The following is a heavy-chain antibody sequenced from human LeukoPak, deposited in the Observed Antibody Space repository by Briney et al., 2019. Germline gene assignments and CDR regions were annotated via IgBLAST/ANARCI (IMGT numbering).Heavy chain of an antibody. V-gene: IGHV3-30*03. Sequence: PGGSLRLSCAASGFTFSSYGMHWVRQAPGKGLEWVAVISYDGSNKYYADSVKGRFIISRDNSKNTLYLQMNSLRAEDTAVYYCARYSYGPPYYYGMDVWGKGTTVTVSS. D-gene: IGHD5-18*01. J-gene: IGHJ6*04. CDR2: ISYDGSNK. CDR3: ARYSYGPPYYYGMDV. CDR1: GFTFSSYG.